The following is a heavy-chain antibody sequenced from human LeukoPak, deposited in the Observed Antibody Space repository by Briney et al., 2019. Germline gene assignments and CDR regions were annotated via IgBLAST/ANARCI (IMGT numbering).Heavy chain of an antibody. CDR3: ARTYCSSTSCFMAYFDY. V-gene: IGHV4-38-2*02. Sequence: PSETLSLTCTVSGYSISSGYYWGWIRQPPGKGLEWIGSIYHSGSTYYNPPLKSRVTISVDTSKNQFSLKLSSVTAADTAVYYCARTYCSSTSCFMAYFDYWGQGTLVTVSS. CDR2: IYHSGST. J-gene: IGHJ4*02. D-gene: IGHD2-2*01. CDR1: GYSISSGYY.